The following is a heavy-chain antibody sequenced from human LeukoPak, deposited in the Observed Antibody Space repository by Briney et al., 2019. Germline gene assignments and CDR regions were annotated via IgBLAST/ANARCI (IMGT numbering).Heavy chain of an antibody. CDR3: ARDKARYCSGGSCYSLDY. CDR1: GFTFSSYA. CDR2: ISYDGSNK. Sequence: PGGSPRLSCAASGFTFSSYAMLWVRQAPGKGLEWVAVISYDGSNKYYADSVKGRFTISRDNSKNTLYLQMNSLRAEDTAVYYCARDKARYCSGGSCYSLDYWGQGTLVTVSS. V-gene: IGHV3-30-3*01. J-gene: IGHJ4*02. D-gene: IGHD2-15*01.